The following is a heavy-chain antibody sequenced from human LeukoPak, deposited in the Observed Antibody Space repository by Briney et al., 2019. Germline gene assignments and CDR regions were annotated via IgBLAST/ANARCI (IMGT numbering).Heavy chain of an antibody. CDR1: GGSFSGYY. V-gene: IGHV4-31*11. CDR2: IYYSGST. D-gene: IGHD6-13*01. CDR3: ARVRAAGGFDY. Sequence: PSETLSLTCVVYGGSFSGYYWSWIRQHPGKGLEWIGYIYYSGSTYYNPSLKSRVTISVDTSKNQFSLKLSSVTAADTAVYYCARVRAAGGFDYWGQGTLVTVSS. J-gene: IGHJ4*02.